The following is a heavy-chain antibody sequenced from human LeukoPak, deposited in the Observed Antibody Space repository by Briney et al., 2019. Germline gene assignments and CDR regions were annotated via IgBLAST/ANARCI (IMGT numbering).Heavy chain of an antibody. J-gene: IGHJ4*02. CDR3: ARAKVATIPRRYYFDY. CDR2: ISYDGSNK. D-gene: IGHD5-12*01. Sequence: PGGSLRLSCAASGFTFSSYAMHWVRQAPGKGLEWVAVISYDGSNKYYADSVKGRFTISRDNSKNTLYLQMNSLRAEDTAVYYCARAKVATIPRRYYFDYWGQGTLVTVSS. V-gene: IGHV3-30-3*01. CDR1: GFTFSSYA.